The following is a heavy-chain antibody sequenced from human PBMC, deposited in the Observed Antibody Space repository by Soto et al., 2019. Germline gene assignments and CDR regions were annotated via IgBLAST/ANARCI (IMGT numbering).Heavy chain of an antibody. V-gene: IGHV4-61*01. D-gene: IGHD1-7*01. CDR1: GGSFSSGSYY. CDR2: IYYSGST. Sequence: KPSETLSLTCTVSGGSFSSGSYYWSWIRQPPGKGLEWIGYIYYSGSTNYNPSLKSRVTISVDTSKNQFSLKLSSVTAADTAVYYCARVGYSNWNYPLSGYYGMDVWGQGTTVTVSS. CDR3: ARVGYSNWNYPLSGYYGMDV. J-gene: IGHJ6*02.